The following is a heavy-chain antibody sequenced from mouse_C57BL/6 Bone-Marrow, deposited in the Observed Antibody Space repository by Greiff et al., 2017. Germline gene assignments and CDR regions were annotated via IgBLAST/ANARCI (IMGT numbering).Heavy chain of an antibody. CDR2: ISDGGSYT. J-gene: IGHJ2*01. D-gene: IGHD1-1*02. CDR3: AREWWLDLDY. V-gene: IGHV5-4*01. CDR1: GFTFSSYA. Sequence: EVQRVESGGGLVKPGGSLKLSCAASGFTFSSYAMSWVRQTPEKRLEWVATISDGGSYTYYPANVKGRFTISRDNAKNNLYLQMSHLKSEDTAMYYCAREWWLDLDYWGQGTTRTVSA.